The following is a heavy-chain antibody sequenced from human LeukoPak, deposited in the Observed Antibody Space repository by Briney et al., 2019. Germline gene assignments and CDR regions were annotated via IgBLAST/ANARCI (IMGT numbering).Heavy chain of an antibody. CDR3: ASFGSGSMLCSLRWFDP. CDR1: GFTFSSYA. Sequence: GGSLRLSCAASGFTFSSYAMHWVRQAPGKGLEWVAVISYDGSNKYYADSVKGRFTISRDNSKNTLYLQMNSLRAEDTAVYYCASFGSGSMLCSLRWFDPWGQGTLVTVSS. V-gene: IGHV3-30-3*01. CDR2: ISYDGSNK. D-gene: IGHD3-10*01. J-gene: IGHJ5*02.